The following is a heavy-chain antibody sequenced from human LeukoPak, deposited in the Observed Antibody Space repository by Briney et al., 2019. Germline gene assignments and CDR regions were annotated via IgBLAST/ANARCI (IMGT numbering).Heavy chain of an antibody. V-gene: IGHV1-2*02. CDR3: ARGTYYDSSGYSGVRLFDY. D-gene: IGHD3-22*01. CDR2: INPNSGDT. J-gene: IGHJ4*02. CDR1: GYIFTGYY. Sequence: GASVKVSCKASGYIFTGYYMHWVRQAPGQGLEWMGWINPNSGDTNYAQKFQGRVTMTSDTSLNTAYMELSRLRSDDTALYYCARGTYYDSSGYSGVRLFDYWGQGTLVTVSS.